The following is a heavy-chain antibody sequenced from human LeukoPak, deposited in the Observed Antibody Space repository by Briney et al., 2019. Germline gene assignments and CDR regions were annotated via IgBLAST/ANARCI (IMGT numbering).Heavy chain of an antibody. V-gene: IGHV4-61*02. J-gene: IGHJ4*02. Sequence: SETLSLTCTVSGGSISSGSYYWSWIRQPAGKGLEWIGRIYTSGSTNYNPSLKSRVTISVDTSKNQFSLKMNSVTAADTAVYYCARGGTYYTSGSYLGYWGQGTLVTVSS. CDR2: IYTSGST. D-gene: IGHD3-10*01. CDR3: ARGGTYYTSGSYLGY. CDR1: GGSISSGSYY.